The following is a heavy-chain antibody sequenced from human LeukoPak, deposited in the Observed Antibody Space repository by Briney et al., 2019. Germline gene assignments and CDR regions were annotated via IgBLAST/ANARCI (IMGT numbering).Heavy chain of an antibody. J-gene: IGHJ3*02. Sequence: GGSLRLSCAASGFTFSSYGMHWVRQAPGKGPEWVAFIRYDGSNKYYADSVKGRFTISRDNSKNTLYLQMNSLRAEDTAVYYCARDLGSYALIWGQGTMVTVSS. D-gene: IGHD1-26*01. V-gene: IGHV3-30*02. CDR2: IRYDGSNK. CDR1: GFTFSSYG. CDR3: ARDLGSYALI.